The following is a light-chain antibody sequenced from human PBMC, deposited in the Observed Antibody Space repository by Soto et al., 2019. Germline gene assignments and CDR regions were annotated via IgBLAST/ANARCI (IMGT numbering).Light chain of an antibody. J-gene: IGLJ1*01. CDR2: DVS. V-gene: IGLV2-11*01. Sequence: QSALTQPRSVSGSLGQSVTISCTGTSSDVGTYNYVSWYQQHPGKAPKAMIYDVSERPSGVPDRFSGSKSGNTASLTISGLHADYEAYYYCCSYAGSPRDVLGTGTKLTVL. CDR1: SSDVGTYNY. CDR3: CSYAGSPRDV.